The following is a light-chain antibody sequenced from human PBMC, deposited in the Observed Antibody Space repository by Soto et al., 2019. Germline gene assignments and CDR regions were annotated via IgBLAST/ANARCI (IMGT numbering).Light chain of an antibody. J-gene: IGKJ1*01. Sequence: DIQMTPSPSTLSASVGHRVPITCRASQSISSWLAWYQQKPGKAPKLLIYDASSLESGVPSRFSGSGSGTEFTLTISSLQPDDFATYYCQQYNSYSPWTFGQGTKVDIK. CDR1: QSISSW. CDR2: DAS. V-gene: IGKV1-5*01. CDR3: QQYNSYSPWT.